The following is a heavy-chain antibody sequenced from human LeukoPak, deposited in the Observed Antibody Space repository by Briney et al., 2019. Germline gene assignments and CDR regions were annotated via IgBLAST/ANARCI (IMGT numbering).Heavy chain of an antibody. CDR3: ARVGTTVVSQSRKYFDY. V-gene: IGHV3-23*01. D-gene: IGHD4-23*01. Sequence: GGSLRLSCAASGFPFSAYAMSWVRQAPGKGLEWVSAISASGDTTYYADSVRGRFTISRDNSKNTLYLQMNSLRAEDTAVYYCARVGTTVVSQSRKYFDYWGQGTLVTVSS. J-gene: IGHJ4*02. CDR2: ISASGDTT. CDR1: GFPFSAYA.